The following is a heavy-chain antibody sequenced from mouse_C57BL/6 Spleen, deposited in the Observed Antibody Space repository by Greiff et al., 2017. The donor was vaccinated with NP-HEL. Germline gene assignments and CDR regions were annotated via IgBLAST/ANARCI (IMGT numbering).Heavy chain of an antibody. CDR3: ARDRDYFSYYYAMDY. CDR1: GYSIPSGYY. Sequence: EVKLQESGPGLVQPSQSLSLTCSVTGYSIPSGYYWNWIRQFPGNKLEWMGYISYDGSNNYNPSLKNRISITRDTSKNQFFLKLNSVTTEDTATYYCARDRDYFSYYYAMDYWGQGTSVTVSS. J-gene: IGHJ4*01. D-gene: IGHD1-1*01. CDR2: ISYDGSN. V-gene: IGHV3-6*01.